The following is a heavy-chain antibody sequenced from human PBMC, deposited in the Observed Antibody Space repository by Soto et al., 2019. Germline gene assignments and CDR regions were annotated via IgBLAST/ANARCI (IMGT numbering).Heavy chain of an antibody. D-gene: IGHD2-15*01. CDR3: ARGNCSGGSCPYYFDY. J-gene: IGHJ4*02. CDR1: GFTFSSYD. CDR2: IGTAGDT. V-gene: IGHV3-13*01. Sequence: EVQLVESGGGLVQPGGSLRLSCAASGFTFSSYDMHWVRQATGKGLEWVSAIGTAGDTYYPGSVKGRFTISRENAKNSLYLQINSLRAEDTAVYYCARGNCSGGSCPYYFDYWGQGTLVTVSS.